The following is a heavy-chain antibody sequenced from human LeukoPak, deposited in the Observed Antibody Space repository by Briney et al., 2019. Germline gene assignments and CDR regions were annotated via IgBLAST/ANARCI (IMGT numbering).Heavy chain of an antibody. Sequence: PGGSLRLSCAASGFTFSSYSMNWVRQAPGKGLEWVSSISSSSSYIYYADSVKGRFTISRDNAKNTLYLQMSSLRAEDTAIYYCARDETYDYESNGYLDFWGQGTVVTVSS. V-gene: IGHV3-21*01. CDR2: ISSSSSYI. D-gene: IGHD3-22*01. CDR3: ARDETYDYESNGYLDF. CDR1: GFTFSSYS. J-gene: IGHJ4*02.